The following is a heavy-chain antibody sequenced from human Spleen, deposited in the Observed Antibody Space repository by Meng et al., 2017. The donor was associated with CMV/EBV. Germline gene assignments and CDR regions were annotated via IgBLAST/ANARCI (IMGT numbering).Heavy chain of an antibody. D-gene: IGHD4-11*01. CDR1: GFTFSNAW. J-gene: IGHJ6*02. CDR3: TTSPTVTTQRAYYYYGMDV. CDR2: IKSKTDGGTT. Sequence: GGSLRLSCAASGFTFSNAWMSWVRQAPGKGLEWVGRIKSKTDGGTTDYAAPVTGRFTISRDDSKDTLYLQMNSLKTEDTALYYCTTSPTVTTQRAYYYYGMDVWGQGTTVTV. V-gene: IGHV3-15*01.